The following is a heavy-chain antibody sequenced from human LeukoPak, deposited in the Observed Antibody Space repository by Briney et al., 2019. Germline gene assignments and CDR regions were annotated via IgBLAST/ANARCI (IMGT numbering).Heavy chain of an antibody. CDR3: ARFHYGNSYAKNWFDP. V-gene: IGHV3-11*01. CDR2: ISSSGTTI. J-gene: IGHJ5*02. CDR1: GFSFSDYF. D-gene: IGHD5-18*01. Sequence: PGGSLRLSCAASGFSFSDYFMSWIRQAPGKGLGWVSYISSSGTTISYADSVKGRFTISRDNARNSLFLQMNSLRAKDTAVYYCARFHYGNSYAKNWFDPWGQGTLVTVSS.